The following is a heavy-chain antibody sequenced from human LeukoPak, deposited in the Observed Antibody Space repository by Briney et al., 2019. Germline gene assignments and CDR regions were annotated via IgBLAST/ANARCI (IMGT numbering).Heavy chain of an antibody. CDR3: ARRYCSGGSCYSGGNWFDP. D-gene: IGHD2-15*01. CDR2: IYYSGST. V-gene: IGHV4-59*08. CDR1: GGSISSYY. J-gene: IGHJ5*02. Sequence: SETLSLTCTVSGGSISSYYWSWVRQPPGKGLEWIGYIYYSGSTNYNPSLKSRVTISVDTSKNQFSLKLSSVTAADTAVYYCARRYCSGGSCYSGGNWFDPWGQGTLVTVSS.